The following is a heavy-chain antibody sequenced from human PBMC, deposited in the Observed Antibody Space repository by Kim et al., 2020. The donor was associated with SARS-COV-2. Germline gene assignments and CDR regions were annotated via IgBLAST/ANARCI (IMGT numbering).Heavy chain of an antibody. Sequence: SLKSRVTIAVDTSKNQFSLKLSSGTAADTAVYYCARTCPDSSGYPDAFDIWGQGTMVTVSS. CDR3: ARTCPDSSGYPDAFDI. D-gene: IGHD3-22*01. V-gene: IGHV4-31*02. J-gene: IGHJ3*02.